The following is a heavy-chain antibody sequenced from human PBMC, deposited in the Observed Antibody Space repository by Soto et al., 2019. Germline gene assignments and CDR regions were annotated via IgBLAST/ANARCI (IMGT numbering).Heavy chain of an antibody. CDR3: ARVSFETSGYADY. CDR2: INAANGNT. CDR1: GYIFSTYT. Sequence: ASVKVSCKASGYIFSTYTMHWVRQAPGQRLEWMGWINAANGNTKYSQNFQGRVTISRDTSASTAYLELSSLRSEDAAVYYCARVSFETSGYADYWGQGTLVTVSS. J-gene: IGHJ4*02. V-gene: IGHV1-3*01. D-gene: IGHD3-22*01.